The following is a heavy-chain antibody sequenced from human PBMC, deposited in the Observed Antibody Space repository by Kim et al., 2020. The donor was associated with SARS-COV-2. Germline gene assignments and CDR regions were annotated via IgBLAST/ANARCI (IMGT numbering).Heavy chain of an antibody. CDR1: GFNFSAYS. Sequence: GGSLRLSCAASGFNFSAYSMSWVRQAPGKGLEWIAYISNSGTTYSSDSVKGRFIISRDNDKNSVFLQLNNVRVDDSAVYFCAKWVNSGCFLGPFDHWGQGARVIVS. CDR2: ISNSGTT. D-gene: IGHD5-12*01. V-gene: IGHV3-11*04. J-gene: IGHJ4*02. CDR3: AKWVNSGCFLGPFDH.